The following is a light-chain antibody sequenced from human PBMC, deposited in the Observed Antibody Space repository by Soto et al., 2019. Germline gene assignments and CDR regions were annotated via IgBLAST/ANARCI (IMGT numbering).Light chain of an antibody. CDR3: QQYADSPIT. V-gene: IGKV3-20*01. CDR1: QSVSSSY. Sequence: EIVLTQSPGTLSLSPGERATLSCRASQSVSSSYLAWYQQRPGQAPRLLLYGVSSRATGIPDRFSGSGSGTDFTLAISRVEPEDFAVYFCQQYADSPITFGQGTRLEN. CDR2: GVS. J-gene: IGKJ5*01.